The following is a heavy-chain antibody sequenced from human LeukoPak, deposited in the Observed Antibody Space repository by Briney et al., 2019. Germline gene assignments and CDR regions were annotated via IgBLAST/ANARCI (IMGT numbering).Heavy chain of an antibody. CDR2: IRYDGSNK. CDR1: GFTFSSYG. CDR3: ARDGGCSSASCYDGAYSSSWRTLPY. V-gene: IGHV3-30*02. D-gene: IGHD2-2*01. Sequence: QPGGSLRLSCAASGFTFSSYGMHWVRQAPGKGLEWVAFIRYDGSNKYYADSVKGRFTISRDNSKNTLYLQMNSLRAEDTAVYYCARDGGCSSASCYDGAYSSSWRTLPYWGQGTLVTVSS. J-gene: IGHJ4*02.